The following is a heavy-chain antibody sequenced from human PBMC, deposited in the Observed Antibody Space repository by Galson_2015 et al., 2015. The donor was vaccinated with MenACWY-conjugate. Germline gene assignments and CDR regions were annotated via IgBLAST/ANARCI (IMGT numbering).Heavy chain of an antibody. V-gene: IGHV5-51*01. CDR2: IFVGDSET. Sequence: QSGAEVKKPGDSLRISCQVSGYRSTNYWVGWVRQVAGEGLEWMGIIFVGDSETRYRPSFQGHVTMSADKSINTAYLQWSSLRASDAAMYYCTGAYSGYDRDA. CDR3: TGAYSGYDRDA. J-gene: IGHJ3*01. CDR1: GYRSTNYW. D-gene: IGHD5-12*01.